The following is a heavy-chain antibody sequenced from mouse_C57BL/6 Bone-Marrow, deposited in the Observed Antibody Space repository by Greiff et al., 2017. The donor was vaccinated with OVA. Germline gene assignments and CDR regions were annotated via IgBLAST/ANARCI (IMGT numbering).Heavy chain of an antibody. J-gene: IGHJ2*01. CDR3: TTGTAVVLDY. D-gene: IGHD1-1*01. Sequence: VQLQQSGAELVRPGASVKLSCTASGFNIKDDYMHWVKQRPEQGLEWIGWIDPENGDTEYASKFQGKATITADTSANTAYLQLSSLTSEDTAVYYCTTGTAVVLDYCGRGTTLTVSS. V-gene: IGHV14-4*01. CDR2: IDPENGDT. CDR1: GFNIKDDY.